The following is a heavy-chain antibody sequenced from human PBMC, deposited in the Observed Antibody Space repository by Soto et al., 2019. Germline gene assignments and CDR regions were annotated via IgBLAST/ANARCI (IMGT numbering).Heavy chain of an antibody. CDR2: IIPIFGTA. V-gene: IGHV1-69*01. J-gene: IGHJ4*02. D-gene: IGHD2-21*02. Sequence: QVQLVQSGAEVKKPGSSVKVSCEASGGTFSSYAISWVRQAPGQGLEWMGGIIPIFGTANYAQKFQGRVTITADESTSTAYMELSSLRSEDTAVYYCARESLCGGDCYFDYWGQGTLVTVSS. CDR1: GGTFSSYA. CDR3: ARESLCGGDCYFDY.